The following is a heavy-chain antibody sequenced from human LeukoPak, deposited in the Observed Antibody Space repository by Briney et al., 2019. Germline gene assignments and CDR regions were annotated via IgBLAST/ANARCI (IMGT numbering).Heavy chain of an antibody. D-gene: IGHD3-10*01. J-gene: IGHJ4*02. V-gene: IGHV1-2*02. Sequence: ASVTVSCKASGYTFTDYYMHWVRQAPGQGLEWMGWINPNSGGTNYAQKFQGRVTMTRDTSISTAYMELSRLRSDDTAVYYCARVKGRFGELSYYFDYWGQGTLVTVSS. CDR3: ARVKGRFGELSYYFDY. CDR2: INPNSGGT. CDR1: GYTFTDYY.